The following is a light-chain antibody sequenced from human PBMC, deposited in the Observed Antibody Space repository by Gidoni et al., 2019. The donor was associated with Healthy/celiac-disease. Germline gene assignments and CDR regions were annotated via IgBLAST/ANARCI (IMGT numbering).Light chain of an antibody. CDR3: CSYAGSLVV. CDR2: DVS. Sequence: QSSLTQPSSLSASLGQSVTITCTGTSSDVGGYNYVSWYQQHPGKAPKLMIYDVSKRPSGVPDRFSGSKSGNTASLTISGLQAEDEADYYCCSYAGSLVVFGGGTKLTVL. J-gene: IGLJ2*01. CDR1: SSDVGGYNY. V-gene: IGLV2-11*01.